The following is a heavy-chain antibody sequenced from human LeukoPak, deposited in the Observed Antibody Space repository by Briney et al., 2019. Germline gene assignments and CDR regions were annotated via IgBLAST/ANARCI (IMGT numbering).Heavy chain of an antibody. J-gene: IGHJ5*02. CDR2: ISSSSSSI. Sequence: GGSLRLSCAASGFTFSSYSMNWVRQAPGKGLEWVSYISSSSSSIYYADSVKGRFTISRDNAKNSLYLQMNSLRDEDTAVYYCARVRGFTHGPNWFDPWGQGTLVTVSS. CDR1: GFTFSSYS. V-gene: IGHV3-48*02. D-gene: IGHD2-15*01. CDR3: ARVRGFTHGPNWFDP.